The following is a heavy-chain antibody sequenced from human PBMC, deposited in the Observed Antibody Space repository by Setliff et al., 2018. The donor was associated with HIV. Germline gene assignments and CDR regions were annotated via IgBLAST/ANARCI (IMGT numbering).Heavy chain of an antibody. CDR2: IYYSGST. Sequence: SETLSLTCTVSGGSISSYYWSWIRQPPGKGLEWIGYIYYSGSTNYNPSLKSRVTISVDTSKNQFSLKLSSVTAADTAVDYCASGVSWYYYGSGSYYNGWFDPWGQGTLVTVSS. V-gene: IGHV4-59*01. CDR1: GGSISSYY. D-gene: IGHD3-10*01. CDR3: ASGVSWYYYGSGSYYNGWFDP. J-gene: IGHJ5*02.